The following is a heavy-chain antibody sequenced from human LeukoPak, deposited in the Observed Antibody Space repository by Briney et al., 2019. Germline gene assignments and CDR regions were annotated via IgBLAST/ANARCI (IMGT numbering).Heavy chain of an antibody. CDR3: ARGQTTVTN. V-gene: IGHV3-7*03. CDR1: GLTFSSYW. CDR2: IKQDGSEK. Sequence: GGSLRLSCAASGLTFSSYWMNWVRQAPGKGLEWVANIKQDGSEKYYLDSVKGRFTISRDNAKNSLYLQMNSLRAEDTVVYYCARGQTTVTNWGQGTLVTVSS. D-gene: IGHD4-17*01. J-gene: IGHJ4*02.